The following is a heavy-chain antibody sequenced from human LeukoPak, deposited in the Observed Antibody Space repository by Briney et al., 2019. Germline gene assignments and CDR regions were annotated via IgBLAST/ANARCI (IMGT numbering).Heavy chain of an antibody. V-gene: IGHV3-48*03. CDR3: ARVEYSGSYYGGYYYYYYMDV. CDR2: ISSSGSTI. CDR1: GFTFSSYE. Sequence: GGSLRLSCAASGFTFSSYEMNWVRQAPGKGLEWVSYISSSGSTIYYADSVKGRFTISRDNAKNSLYLQMNSLRAEDTAVYYCARVEYSGSYYGGYYYYYYMDVWGKGTTVTISS. D-gene: IGHD1-26*01. J-gene: IGHJ6*03.